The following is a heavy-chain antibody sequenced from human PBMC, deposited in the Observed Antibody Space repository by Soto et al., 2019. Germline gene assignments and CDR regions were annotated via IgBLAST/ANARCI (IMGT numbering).Heavy chain of an antibody. CDR1: GYTFTGYH. J-gene: IGHJ5*02. CDR3: ARDRGGPLTWFDP. V-gene: IGHV1-2*02. Sequence: ASVKVSCKASGYTFTGYHMHWVRQAPGKGLECMGRINPNSGDTTYAQKFQGRVTMTRDTSISTVYMELSRLRSDDTALYYCARDRGGPLTWFDPWGQGTLVTVSS. CDR2: INPNSGDT. D-gene: IGHD2-21*02.